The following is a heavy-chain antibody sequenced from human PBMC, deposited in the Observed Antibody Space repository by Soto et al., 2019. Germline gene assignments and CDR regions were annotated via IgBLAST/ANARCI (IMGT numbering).Heavy chain of an antibody. V-gene: IGHV1-18*01. D-gene: IGHD4-17*01. CDR3: ARDVVYGLIDY. Sequence: QVQLVQSGAEVKKPGASVKVSCKASGYTLTSYGISWVRQAPGQGLEWMGWINAYNGNTNYAQKFQGRATMTTDTSTRTAYMELRSLRSDDTAVYYCARDVVYGLIDYWGQGTLVTVSS. J-gene: IGHJ4*02. CDR1: GYTLTSYG. CDR2: INAYNGNT.